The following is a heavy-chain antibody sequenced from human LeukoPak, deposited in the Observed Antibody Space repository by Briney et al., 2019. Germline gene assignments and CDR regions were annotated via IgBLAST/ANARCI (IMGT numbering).Heavy chain of an antibody. V-gene: IGHV3-74*01. CDR3: ARGHYYGMDV. Sequence: GGSLRLSCAASGFTFSSYWMHWVRQPPGKGLVWVSSINSDGSNTIYAESVKGRVTISRDNAKNTLYLQMNSLRADDTAVYYCARGHYYGMDVWGQGTTVTVSS. J-gene: IGHJ6*02. CDR2: INSDGSNT. CDR1: GFTFSSYW.